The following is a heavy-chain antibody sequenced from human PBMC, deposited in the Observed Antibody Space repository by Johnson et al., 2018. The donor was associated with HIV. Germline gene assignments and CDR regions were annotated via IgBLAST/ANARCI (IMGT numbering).Heavy chain of an antibody. V-gene: IGHV3-30*03. CDR1: GFTFSIYG. CDR3: ARDLGIPENAFDL. CDR2: ISYDGSNK. Sequence: QVQLVESGGGVVQPGRSLRLSCAASGFTFSIYGMHWVRQAPGKGLEWVAFISYDGSNKYYADSVKGRFTISRDNSKNTLYLQMNSLRAEDTAVYYCARDLGIPENAFDLWGRGTMVTVSS. J-gene: IGHJ3*01. D-gene: IGHD1-14*01.